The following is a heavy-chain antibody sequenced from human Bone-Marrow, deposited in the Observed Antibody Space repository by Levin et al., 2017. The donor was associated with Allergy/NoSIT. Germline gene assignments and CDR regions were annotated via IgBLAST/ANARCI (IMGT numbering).Heavy chain of an antibody. Sequence: GGSLRLSCAASGITFSNAWMSWARQAPGKGLEWVGRIKNKADGATTEYAAPVKGRFTISGDDSKNTLYLQMNSLKTEDTAVYFCTTYSSSWYYFDYWGQGTLVTVSS. CDR3: TTYSSSWYYFDY. J-gene: IGHJ4*02. CDR2: IKNKADGATT. CDR1: GITFSNAW. D-gene: IGHD6-13*01. V-gene: IGHV3-15*01.